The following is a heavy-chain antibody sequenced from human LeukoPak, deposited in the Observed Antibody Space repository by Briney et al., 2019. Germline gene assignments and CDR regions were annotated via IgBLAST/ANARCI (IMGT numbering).Heavy chain of an antibody. D-gene: IGHD6-19*01. Sequence: SSETLSLTCTVSGGSISSYYWSWIRQPPGKGLEWIGYIYYSGTTYYNPSLKSRVTISVGTSKNQFSLKLSSVTAADTAVYYCARVSSRGWTDFDYWGQGTLVTVSS. J-gene: IGHJ4*02. CDR1: GGSISSYY. V-gene: IGHV4-59*01. CDR3: ARVSSRGWTDFDY. CDR2: IYYSGTT.